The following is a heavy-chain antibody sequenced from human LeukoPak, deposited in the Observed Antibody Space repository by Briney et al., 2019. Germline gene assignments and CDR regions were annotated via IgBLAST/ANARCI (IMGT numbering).Heavy chain of an antibody. CDR3: ASSILGEY. D-gene: IGHD3-10*01. CDR2: INQDGSEK. J-gene: IGHJ4*02. Sequence: GGSLRLSCAASGFTFNSYWMSWVRQAPGKGLEWVANINQDGSEKYYVGSVKGRFTISRDNAKSSLYLQMNSLRAEDTAVYYCASSILGEYWGQGTLVTVSS. V-gene: IGHV3-7*01. CDR1: GFTFNSYW.